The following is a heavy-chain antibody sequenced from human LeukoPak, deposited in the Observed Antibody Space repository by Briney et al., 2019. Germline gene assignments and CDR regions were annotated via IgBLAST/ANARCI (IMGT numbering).Heavy chain of an antibody. V-gene: IGHV4-39*07. CDR3: ARELGYCSGGSCSRYFDY. CDR1: GGSISSSSYY. D-gene: IGHD2-15*01. J-gene: IGHJ4*02. CDR2: IYYSGSI. Sequence: SETLSLTCTVSGGSISSSSYYWGWIRQPPGKGLEWIGSIYYSGSIYYSPSLKSRVTISVDTSKNQFSLKLSSVTAADTAVYYCARELGYCSGGSCSRYFDYWGQGTLVTVSS.